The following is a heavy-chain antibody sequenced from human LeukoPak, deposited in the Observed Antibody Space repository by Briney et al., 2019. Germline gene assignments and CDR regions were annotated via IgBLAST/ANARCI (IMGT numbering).Heavy chain of an antibody. CDR2: IYPGDSDT. J-gene: IGHJ4*02. D-gene: IGHD4-23*01. Sequence: GESLKISCKGSGYIFTNYWIGWVRQMPGKGLEWMGNIYPGDSDTRYSPSFQGQVTISADKSISTAYLQWNSLKASDTAIYYCARQSRTTVVTGIDYWGQGTLVTVSS. V-gene: IGHV5-51*01. CDR3: ARQSRTTVVTGIDY. CDR1: GYIFTNYW.